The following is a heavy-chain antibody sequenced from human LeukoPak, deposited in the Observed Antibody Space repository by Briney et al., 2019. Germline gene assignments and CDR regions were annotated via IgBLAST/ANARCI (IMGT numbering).Heavy chain of an antibody. J-gene: IGHJ6*02. V-gene: IGHV3-7*03. CDR2: VNKDGSEK. Sequence: GSSLRLSCAASGFILSNHWMTWVRQAPGKGPEWVANVNKDGSEKYYVDSVKGRFTISRDTAKNSLYLQMNNLRAEDTALYYCARNNDMDVWGQGTTVIVSS. CDR1: GFILSNHW. D-gene: IGHD1/OR15-1a*01. CDR3: ARNNDMDV.